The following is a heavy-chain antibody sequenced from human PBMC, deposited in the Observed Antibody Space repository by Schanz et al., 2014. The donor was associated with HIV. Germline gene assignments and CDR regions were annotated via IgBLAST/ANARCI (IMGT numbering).Heavy chain of an antibody. CDR1: GFTFSDYS. J-gene: IGHJ3*01. CDR2: ISSSSTYI. Sequence: VQLVESGGGVVQPGRSLRVSCAASGFTFSDYSMHWVRQAPGKGREWVSSISSSSTYIYYADSMKGRFTISRDNARNSLYLQIRSLRAEDTAVYYCARGGLGVVAEGNAFDLWGQGTLVTVSS. CDR3: ARGGLGVVAEGNAFDL. D-gene: IGHD2-15*01. V-gene: IGHV3-21*01.